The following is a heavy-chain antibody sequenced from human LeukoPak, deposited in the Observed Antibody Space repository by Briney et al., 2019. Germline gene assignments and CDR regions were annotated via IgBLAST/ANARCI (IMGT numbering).Heavy chain of an antibody. CDR3: ARYSTVVNFDY. CDR2: IYYSGST. V-gene: IGHV4-39*01. Sequence: SETLSLTCTVSGGSISSSSYYWGWIRRPPGKGLEWIGSIYYSGSTYYNPSLKSRVTISVDTSKNQFSLKLSSVTAADTAVYYCARYSTVVNFDYWGQGTLVTVSS. D-gene: IGHD4-23*01. CDR1: GGSISSSSYY. J-gene: IGHJ4*02.